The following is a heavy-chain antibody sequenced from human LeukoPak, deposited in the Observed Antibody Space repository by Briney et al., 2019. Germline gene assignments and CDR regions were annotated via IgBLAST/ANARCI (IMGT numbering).Heavy chain of an antibody. CDR3: AREGLGGDFNLYCFDY. J-gene: IGHJ4*02. CDR1: GFTFSSYA. D-gene: IGHD4-17*01. V-gene: IGHV3-64*01. Sequence: GGSLRLSCAASGFTFSSYAMHWVRQAPGKGLEYVSAISSNGGSTYYANSVKGRFTISRDNSKNTLYLQMGSLRAEDMAVYYCAREGLGGDFNLYCFDYWGQGTLVTVSS. CDR2: ISSNGGST.